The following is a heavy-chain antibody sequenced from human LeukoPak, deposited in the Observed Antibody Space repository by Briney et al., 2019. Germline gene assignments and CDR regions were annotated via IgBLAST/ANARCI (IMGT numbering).Heavy chain of an antibody. Sequence: ASVKVSCKASGYTFTGYYMHWVRQAPGQGLEWMGWINPNSGGTNYAQKFQGRVTMTRDTSISTAHMELSRLTSDDTAVYYCARLLDTSITPWGQGTLVTVSS. CDR3: ARLLDTSITP. CDR2: INPNSGGT. J-gene: IGHJ5*02. V-gene: IGHV1-2*02. CDR1: GYTFTGYY. D-gene: IGHD5-18*01.